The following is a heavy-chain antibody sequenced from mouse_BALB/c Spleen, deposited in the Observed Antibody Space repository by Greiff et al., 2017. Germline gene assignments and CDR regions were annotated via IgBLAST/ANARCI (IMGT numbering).Heavy chain of an antibody. D-gene: IGHD2-10*02. CDR2: IWAGGST. CDR1: GFSLTSYG. J-gene: IGHJ4*01. Sequence: VMLVESGPGLVAPSQSLSITCTVSGFSLTSYGVHWVRQPPGKGLEWLGVIWAGGSTNYNSALMSRLSISKDNSKSQVFLKMNSLQTDDTAMYYCARAQYGNYRNYYAMDYWGQGTSVTVSS. V-gene: IGHV2-9*02. CDR3: ARAQYGNYRNYYAMDY.